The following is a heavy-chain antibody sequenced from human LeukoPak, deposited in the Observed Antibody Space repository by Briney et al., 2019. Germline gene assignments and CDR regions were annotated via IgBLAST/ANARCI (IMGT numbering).Heavy chain of an antibody. CDR3: ARMVRGVMNAFDI. CDR2: IYYSGST. Sequence: SETLSLTCTVSGGSISSGDYYWSWIRQPPGKGLEWIGYIYYSGSTNYNPSLKSRVTISVDTSKNQFSLKLSSVTAADTAVYYCARMVRGVMNAFDIWGQGTMVTVSS. J-gene: IGHJ3*02. V-gene: IGHV4-61*08. CDR1: GGSISSGDYY. D-gene: IGHD3-10*01.